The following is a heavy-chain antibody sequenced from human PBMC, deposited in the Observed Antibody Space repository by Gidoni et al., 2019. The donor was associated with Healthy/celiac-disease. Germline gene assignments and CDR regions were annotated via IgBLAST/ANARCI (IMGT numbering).Heavy chain of an antibody. CDR1: GFPFSSYA. Sequence: EVQLLESGGGLVQPGGSLRLSCASSGFPFSSYAMSWVRQAPGKGLEWVSAISGSGGSTYYADSVKGRFTISRDNSKNTLYLQMNSLRAEDTAVYYCAKGVMVYAIYLYYFDYWGQGTLVTVSS. D-gene: IGHD2-8*01. V-gene: IGHV3-23*01. CDR2: ISGSGGST. J-gene: IGHJ4*02. CDR3: AKGVMVYAIYLYYFDY.